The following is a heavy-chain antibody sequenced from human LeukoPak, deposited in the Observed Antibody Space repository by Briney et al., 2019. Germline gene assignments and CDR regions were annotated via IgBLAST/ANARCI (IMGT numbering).Heavy chain of an antibody. V-gene: IGHV3-48*01. CDR3: ARVSSGSGSYRTLLSY. CDR2: ISSSSSTI. J-gene: IGHJ4*02. CDR1: GFTFSSYS. Sequence: GGSLRLSCAASGFTFSSYSMNWVRQAPGEGLEWVSYISSSSSTIYYADSVKGRFTISRDNAKNSLYLQMNSLRAEDTAVYYCARVSSGSGSYRTLLSYWGQGTLVTVSS. D-gene: IGHD3-10*01.